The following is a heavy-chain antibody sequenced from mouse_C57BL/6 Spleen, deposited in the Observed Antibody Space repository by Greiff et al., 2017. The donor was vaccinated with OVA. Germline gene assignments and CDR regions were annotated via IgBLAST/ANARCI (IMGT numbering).Heavy chain of an antibody. Sequence: EVKLVESGGGLVKPGGSLKLSCAASGFTFSDYGMHWVRQAPEKGLEWVAYISSGSSTIYYADTVKGRFTISRDNAKNTLFLQMTSLRAEVTAMYYCARSGYYGRGACFAYWGQGTLVTVSA. CDR2: ISSGSSTI. J-gene: IGHJ3*01. CDR3: ARSGYYGRGACFAY. V-gene: IGHV5-17*01. CDR1: GFTFSDYG. D-gene: IGHD1-1*01.